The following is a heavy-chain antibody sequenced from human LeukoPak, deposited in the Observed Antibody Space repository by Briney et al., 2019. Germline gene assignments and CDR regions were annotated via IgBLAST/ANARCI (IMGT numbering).Heavy chain of an antibody. D-gene: IGHD3-9*01. CDR1: GGSISSGSFY. CDR2: IYYSGST. Sequence: PSETLSLTCTASGGSISSGSFYWGWIRQPPGKGLEWIGSIYYSGSTYYNPSLKSRVTISVDTSNNQFSLKLSSVTAADMAVYYCARHGAMTGNFQHWGQGTLVTVSS. CDR3: ARHGAMTGNFQH. V-gene: IGHV4-39*01. J-gene: IGHJ1*01.